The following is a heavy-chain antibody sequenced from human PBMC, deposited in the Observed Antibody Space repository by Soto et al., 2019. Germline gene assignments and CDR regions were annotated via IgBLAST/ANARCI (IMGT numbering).Heavy chain of an antibody. CDR2: ISGSGGST. Sequence: GGSLRLSCAASGFTFSSYAMSWVRQAPGKGLEWVSAISGSGGSTYYADSVKGRFTISRDNSKNTLYLQMNSLRAEDTAVYYCAKEVLAFFAAAANLDYRGQGTLVTVSS. CDR1: GFTFSSYA. V-gene: IGHV3-23*01. J-gene: IGHJ4*02. CDR3: AKEVLAFFAAAANLDY. D-gene: IGHD6-13*01.